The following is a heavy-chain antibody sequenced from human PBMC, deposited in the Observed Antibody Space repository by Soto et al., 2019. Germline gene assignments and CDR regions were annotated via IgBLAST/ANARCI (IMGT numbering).Heavy chain of an antibody. CDR1: GDSVSSNSGA. J-gene: IGHJ4*02. CDR3: ARETYYDFWSGSGNDY. D-gene: IGHD3-3*01. Sequence: SQTLSLTCAISGDSVSSNSGAWNWIRQSPSRGLEWLGRTYYRSKWYNDYAVSVKSRITINPDTSKNQFSLQLNSVTPEDTAVYYCARETYYDFWSGSGNDYWGQGTLVTVSS. CDR2: TYYRSKWYN. V-gene: IGHV6-1*01.